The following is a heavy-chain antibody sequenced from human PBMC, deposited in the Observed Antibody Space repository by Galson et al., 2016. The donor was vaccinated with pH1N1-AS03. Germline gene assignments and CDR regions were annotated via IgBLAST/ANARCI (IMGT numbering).Heavy chain of an antibody. Sequence: SLRLSCAASGFNVSNYWMNWVRQAPGKGLVWVSLLNTDVSSTTYADSVKGRFTISRDNAKNTLYLQMNSLRAEDTAVYYCARSQYPGTPRGGLDVWGQGTTVTVSS. CDR3: ARSQYPGTPRGGLDV. D-gene: IGHD2-15*01. V-gene: IGHV3-74*01. CDR2: LNTDVSST. J-gene: IGHJ6*02. CDR1: GFNVSNYW.